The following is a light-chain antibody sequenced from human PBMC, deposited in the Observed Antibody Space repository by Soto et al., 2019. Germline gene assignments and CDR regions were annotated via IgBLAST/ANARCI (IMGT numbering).Light chain of an antibody. J-gene: IGKJ2*01. CDR1: QRVSSY. V-gene: IGKV3-11*01. CDR2: DAS. Sequence: EIVVTKSPATLSLSPGERATLSCRARQRVSSYLAWYQHKPGQAPRLLIYDASNRATGIPARFSGSGSGTDFTLTISSLEPEDFAVYYCQQRSNWPPTFGQGTKLDIK. CDR3: QQRSNWPPT.